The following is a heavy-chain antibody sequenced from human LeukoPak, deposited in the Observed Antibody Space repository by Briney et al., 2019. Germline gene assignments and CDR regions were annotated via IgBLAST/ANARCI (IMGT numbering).Heavy chain of an antibody. Sequence: SGTLSLTCTVSGYSISSGYHWVWIRPPPGKELELIGSIYHSGSTYYNPSLRSRVTISADTSKNEFSLKMRSVTAADTAVYYCARGTEVYNYYTDVWGKGTTVTVSS. V-gene: IGHV4-38-2*02. CDR2: IYHSGST. D-gene: IGHD4-23*01. CDR3: ARGTEVYNYYTDV. CDR1: GYSISSGYH. J-gene: IGHJ6*03.